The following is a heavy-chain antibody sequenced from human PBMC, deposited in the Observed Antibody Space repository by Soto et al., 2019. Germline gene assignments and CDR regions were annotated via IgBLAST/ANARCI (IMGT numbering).Heavy chain of an antibody. CDR2: IYYTGST. V-gene: IGHV4-59*01. J-gene: IGHJ4*02. D-gene: IGHD4-4*01. Sequence: SETLSLTCVVSGGSISNKYWTWIRRPPGKGLEWIGYIYYTGSTTYHPSLTSRVAISLDTSMQQFSLRLNSVTAADTAVYYCARATVQRHFDSWGQGTLVTVSS. CDR3: ARATVQRHFDS. CDR1: GGSISNKY.